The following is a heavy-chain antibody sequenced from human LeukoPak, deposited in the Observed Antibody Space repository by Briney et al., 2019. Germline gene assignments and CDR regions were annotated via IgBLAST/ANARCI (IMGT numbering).Heavy chain of an antibody. J-gene: IGHJ4*02. Sequence: GASVKVSCKASGYSFTVYYIHWVRQAPGQWLEWMGWINPNSGGTNYAQKFLGRVTMTRDTSISTAYMELNWLRSDDTAVYYCATLYGDYVASDYWGQGTLVTVSS. CDR1: GYSFTVYY. D-gene: IGHD4-17*01. V-gene: IGHV1-2*02. CDR3: ATLYGDYVASDY. CDR2: INPNSGGT.